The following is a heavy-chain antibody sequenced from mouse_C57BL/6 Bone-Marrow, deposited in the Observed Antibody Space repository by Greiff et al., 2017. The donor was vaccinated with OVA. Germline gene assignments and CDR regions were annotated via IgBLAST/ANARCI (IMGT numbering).Heavy chain of an antibody. D-gene: IGHD1-1*01. Sequence: VQLQQPGAELVRPGSSVKLSCKASGYTFTSYWMHWVKQRPIQGLEWIGNIDPSDSETHYNQKFKDKATLTVDKSSSTAYMQLSSLTSEDSAVYYCARYPYYYGSSKDYWGQGTSVTVSS. CDR2: IDPSDSET. V-gene: IGHV1-52*01. CDR1: GYTFTSYW. CDR3: ARYPYYYGSSKDY. J-gene: IGHJ4*01.